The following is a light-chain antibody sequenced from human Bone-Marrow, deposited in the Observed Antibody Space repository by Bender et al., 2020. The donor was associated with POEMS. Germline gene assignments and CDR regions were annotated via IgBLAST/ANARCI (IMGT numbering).Light chain of an antibody. V-gene: IGLV1-44*01. CDR1: SIGRNA. CDR2: ADD. Sequence: QSGLTQPPAASGTPGQRVTISCSGGSIGRNAINWYQQLPGTAPRLFIYADDRRPSGVPNRFSAFKSGSSASLAISGLQSEDAADYYCSTWDDRLNAWLFGGGTKLTVL. CDR3: STWDDRLNAWL. J-gene: IGLJ3*02.